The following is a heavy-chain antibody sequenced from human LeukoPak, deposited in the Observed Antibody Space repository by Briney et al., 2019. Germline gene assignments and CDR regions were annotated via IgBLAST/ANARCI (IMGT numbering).Heavy chain of an antibody. J-gene: IGHJ6*03. CDR2: INHSGTT. D-gene: IGHD3-10*01. V-gene: IGHV4-34*01. CDR3: ARLRRIAGSENYSKIVPYYYSYHMDV. Sequence: PSETLSLTCAVYGGSFSAHYWSWIRQPPGKGLEWIGEINHSGTTNYNPSLKSRVTISVDTSKNQFSLKLRSVTAADTAVYYCARLRRIAGSENYSKIVPYYYSYHMDVWGKGTTVTISS. CDR1: GGSFSAHY.